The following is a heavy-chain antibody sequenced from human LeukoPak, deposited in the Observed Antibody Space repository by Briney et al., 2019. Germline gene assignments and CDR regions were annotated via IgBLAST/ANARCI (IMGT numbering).Heavy chain of an antibody. V-gene: IGHV1-69*13. CDR2: IIPIFGTA. D-gene: IGHD5-12*01. CDR3: ASNPYGHSLRLDY. Sequence: EASVKVSCKASGGAFSSYAISWVRQAPGQGLEWMGGIIPIFGTANYAQKFQGRVTITADESTSTAYMELSSLRSEDTAVYYCASNPYGHSLRLDYWGQGTLVTVSS. CDR1: GGAFSSYA. J-gene: IGHJ4*02.